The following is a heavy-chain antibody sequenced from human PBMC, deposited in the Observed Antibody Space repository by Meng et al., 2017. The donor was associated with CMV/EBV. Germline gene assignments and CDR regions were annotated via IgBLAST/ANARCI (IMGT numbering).Heavy chain of an antibody. J-gene: IGHJ4*02. CDR3: ARLVQASGYFDY. D-gene: IGHD2-8*02. CDR1: GFSLTTTGMR. Sequence: SDPTLVKPTQTLTLTCTFSGFSLTTTGMRVCWIRQSPGKALEWLARIDWDDDKFYSTSLKTRLTISKDTSKNQVVLTVTNMAPVDTATYYCARLVQASGYFDYWGQGALVTVSS. CDR2: IDWDDDK. V-gene: IGHV2-70D*14.